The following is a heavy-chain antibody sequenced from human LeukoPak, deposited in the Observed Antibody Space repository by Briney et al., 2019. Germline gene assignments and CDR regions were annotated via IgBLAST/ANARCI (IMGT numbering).Heavy chain of an antibody. Sequence: PGGSLRLSCAASGFTFSSYDMHWVRQATGKGLEWVSAIGTAGDTYYPGSVKGRFTISRENAKNSLYLQMNSLRAGDTAVYYCARGKNYGTGSRNPYFDYWGQGTLVTVSS. CDR1: GFTFSSYD. CDR3: ARGKNYGTGSRNPYFDY. D-gene: IGHD3-10*01. J-gene: IGHJ4*02. CDR2: IGTAGDT. V-gene: IGHV3-13*01.